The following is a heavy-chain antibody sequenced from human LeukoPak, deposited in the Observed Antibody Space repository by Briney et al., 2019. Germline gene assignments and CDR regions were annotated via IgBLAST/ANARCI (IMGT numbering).Heavy chain of an antibody. J-gene: IGHJ4*02. CDR2: INTDTGST. CDR1: GYTFSTYG. D-gene: IGHD2-8*02. CDR3: ARKILAVHSYNY. V-gene: IGHV1-18*01. Sequence: ASVKVSCKASGYTFSTYGISWVRQAPGQGPGWMGWINTDTGSTYYAQKFQGRVTLTRDTSTSTAYMELRSLTSDDTAIYYCARKILAVHSYNYWGQGTLVTVSS.